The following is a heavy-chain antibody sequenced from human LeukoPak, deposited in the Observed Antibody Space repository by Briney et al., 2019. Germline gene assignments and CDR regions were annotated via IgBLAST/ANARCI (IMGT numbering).Heavy chain of an antibody. CDR2: MNPNSGNT. Sequence: ASVKVSCKASGYTFTSYDINWVRQATGQGLEWMGWMNPNSGNTGYAQKSQGRVTMTRNTSISTAYMELSSLRSEDTAVYYCAIYFSTYYYDSSGTFDYWGQGTLVTVSS. V-gene: IGHV1-8*01. D-gene: IGHD3-22*01. J-gene: IGHJ4*02. CDR1: GYTFTSYD. CDR3: AIYFSTYYYDSSGTFDY.